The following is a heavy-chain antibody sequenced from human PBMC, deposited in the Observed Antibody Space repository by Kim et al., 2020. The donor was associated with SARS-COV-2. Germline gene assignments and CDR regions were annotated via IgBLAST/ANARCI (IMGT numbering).Heavy chain of an antibody. CDR1: GFTFSSYG. D-gene: IGHD5-18*01. Sequence: GGSLRLSCAASGFTFSSYGMHWVRQAPGKGLEWVAVISYDGSNKYYADSVKGRFTISRDNSKNTLYLQMNSLRAEDTAVYYCAKGLHYYGMDVWGQGTTVTVSS. CDR3: AKGLHYYGMDV. V-gene: IGHV3-30*18. CDR2: ISYDGSNK. J-gene: IGHJ6*02.